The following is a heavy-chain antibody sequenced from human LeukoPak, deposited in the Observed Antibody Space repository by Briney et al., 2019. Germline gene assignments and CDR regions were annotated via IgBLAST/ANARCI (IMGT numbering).Heavy chain of an antibody. D-gene: IGHD3-22*01. J-gene: IGHJ4*02. CDR1: GFTFSSYE. CDR2: ISSSGSTI. CDR3: ARDLYRIVVVPHYFDY. Sequence: PGGSLRLSCAASGFTFSSYEMNWVRQAPGKGLEWVSYISSSGSTIYYADSVKGRFTISRDNAKNPLYLQMNSLRAEDTAVYYCARDLYRIVVVPHYFDYWGQGTLVTVSS. V-gene: IGHV3-48*03.